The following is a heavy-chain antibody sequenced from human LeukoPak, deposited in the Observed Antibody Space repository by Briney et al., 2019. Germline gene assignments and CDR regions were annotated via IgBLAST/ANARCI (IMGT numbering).Heavy chain of an antibody. J-gene: IGHJ4*02. CDR2: ISAYNGNT. CDR1: GYTCTSYG. D-gene: IGHD3-22*01. V-gene: IGHV1-18*01. CDR3: AREGHGDYDSSGYYYRGKNYFDY. Sequence: ASVKVSCKASGYTCTSYGISWVRQAPGQGLEWMGWISAYNGNTNYAQKLQGRVTMTTDTSTSTAYMELRSLRSDDTAVYYCAREGHGDYDSSGYYYRGKNYFDYWGQGTLVTVSS.